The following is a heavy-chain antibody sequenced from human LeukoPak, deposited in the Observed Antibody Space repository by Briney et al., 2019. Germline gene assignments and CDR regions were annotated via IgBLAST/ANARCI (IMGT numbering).Heavy chain of an antibody. CDR3: ARGSSSGWYRAYFDY. CDR1: GFTFSSYW. D-gene: IGHD6-19*01. CDR2: INHSGST. J-gene: IGHJ4*02. V-gene: IGHV4-34*01. Sequence: GSLRLSCAASGFTFSSYWMSWVRQPPGKGLEWIGEINHSGSTNYNPSLKSRVTISVDTSKNQFSLKLSSVTAADTAVYYCARGSSSGWYRAYFDYWGQGTLVTVSS.